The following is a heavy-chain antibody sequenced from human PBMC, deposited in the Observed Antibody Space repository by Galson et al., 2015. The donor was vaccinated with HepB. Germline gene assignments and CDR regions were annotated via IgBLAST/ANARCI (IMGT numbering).Heavy chain of an antibody. Sequence: SVKVSCKASGYTFTSYYMHWVRQAPGQGLEWMGIINPSGGSTSYAQKFQGRVTMTRDTSTSTVYMELSSLRSEDTAVYYCARDGNFLYWYFDLWGRGTLVTVSS. CDR3: ARDGNFLYWYFDL. D-gene: IGHD2/OR15-2a*01. V-gene: IGHV1-46*01. CDR2: INPSGGST. CDR1: GYTFTSYY. J-gene: IGHJ2*01.